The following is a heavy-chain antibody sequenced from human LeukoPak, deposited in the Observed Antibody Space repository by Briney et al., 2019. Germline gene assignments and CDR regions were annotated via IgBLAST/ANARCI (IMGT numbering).Heavy chain of an antibody. CDR3: ARGGVCSSTSCYRY. D-gene: IGHD2-2*01. CDR2: INTNTGNP. J-gene: IGHJ4*02. Sequence: ASVKVSCKASGYTFTSYALNWVRQAPGQGLEWMGWINTNTGNPTYAQGFTGRFVFSLDTSVSTAYLQISSLKAEDTAVYYCARGGVCSSTSCYRYWGQGTLVTVSS. CDR1: GYTFTSYA. V-gene: IGHV7-4-1*02.